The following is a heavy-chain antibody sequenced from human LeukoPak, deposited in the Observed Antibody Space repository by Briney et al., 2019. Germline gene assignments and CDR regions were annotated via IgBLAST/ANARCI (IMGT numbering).Heavy chain of an antibody. CDR2: IYTSGST. V-gene: IGHV4-4*07. CDR3: ARGSIAARPWGYFDY. Sequence: PSETLSLTCTVSGGSISSYYWSWIRQPAGKGLEWIGRIYTSGSTNYNPSLKSRVTISVDTSKNQFSLKLSSVTAADTAVYYCARGSIAARPWGYFDYWGQGTLVTVSS. J-gene: IGHJ4*02. D-gene: IGHD6-6*01. CDR1: GGSISSYY.